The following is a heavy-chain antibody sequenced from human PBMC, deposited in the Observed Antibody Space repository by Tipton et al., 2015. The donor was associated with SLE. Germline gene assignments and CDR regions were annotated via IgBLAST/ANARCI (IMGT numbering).Heavy chain of an antibody. J-gene: IGHJ4*02. V-gene: IGHV3-53*01. CDR2: IYSGGST. CDR1: GFTVSSNY. Sequence: SLRLSCAASGFTVSSNYMSWVRQAPGKGLEWVSVIYSGGSTYYADSVKGRFTISRDNSKNTLYLQMNSLRAEDTAVYYCARGVDTAMVYYWGQGTLVTVSS. CDR3: ARGVDTAMVYY. D-gene: IGHD5-18*01.